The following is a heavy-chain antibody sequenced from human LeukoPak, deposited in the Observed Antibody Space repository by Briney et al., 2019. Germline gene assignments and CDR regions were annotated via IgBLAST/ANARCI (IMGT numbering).Heavy chain of an antibody. Sequence: GGSLRLSCAASGFTFSSYATHWVRQAPGKGLEWVAVISYDGSNKYYADSVKGRFTISRDNSKNTLYLQMNSLRAEDTAVYYCAREAMIVVVKGDAFDIWGQGTMVTVSS. CDR1: GFTFSSYA. CDR3: AREAMIVVVKGDAFDI. J-gene: IGHJ3*02. D-gene: IGHD3-22*01. V-gene: IGHV3-30-3*01. CDR2: ISYDGSNK.